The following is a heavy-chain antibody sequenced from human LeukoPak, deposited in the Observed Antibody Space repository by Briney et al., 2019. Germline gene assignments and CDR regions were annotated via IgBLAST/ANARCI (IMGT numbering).Heavy chain of an antibody. D-gene: IGHD1-26*01. J-gene: IGHJ5*02. CDR3: ARGGSYVHH. V-gene: IGHV3-48*03. CDR2: INSGGSAI. CDR1: GFTFNSYE. Sequence: PGGSLRLSCAASGFTFNSYEMNWVRQAPGKGLEWVSYINSGGSAIYYADSVKGRFTISGDNAKNSLYLQMNSLRADDTAVYYCARGGSYVHHLGQGTLVTVSS.